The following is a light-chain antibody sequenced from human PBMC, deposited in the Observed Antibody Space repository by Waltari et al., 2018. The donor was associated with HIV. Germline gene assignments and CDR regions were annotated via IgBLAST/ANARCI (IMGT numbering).Light chain of an antibody. Sequence: SYELTQPPSVSVSPGQTARLTCSGDALPNQYAYWYQQKPGQAPVLMIYKDSQRPSGIPERFSGSTSGTTVTLTISGVQAEDEADYYCQSADISDYYLVLFGGGTKLTVL. CDR3: QSADISDYYLVL. V-gene: IGLV3-25*03. CDR2: KDS. CDR1: ALPNQY. J-gene: IGLJ3*02.